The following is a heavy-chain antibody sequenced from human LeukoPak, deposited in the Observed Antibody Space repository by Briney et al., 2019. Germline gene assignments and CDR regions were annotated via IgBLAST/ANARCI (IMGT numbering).Heavy chain of an antibody. D-gene: IGHD3-22*01. CDR3: ARCGIHYYDRYFDL. J-gene: IGHJ2*01. CDR1: GGSISSGGYY. V-gene: IGHV4-31*03. CDR2: IYYSGST. Sequence: PSQTLSLTCTVSGGSISSGGYYWSWIRQHPGKGLEWIGYIYYSGSTYYNPSLKSRVTISVDTSKNQLSLKLSSVTAADTAVYYCARCGIHYYDRYFDLWGRGTLVTVSS.